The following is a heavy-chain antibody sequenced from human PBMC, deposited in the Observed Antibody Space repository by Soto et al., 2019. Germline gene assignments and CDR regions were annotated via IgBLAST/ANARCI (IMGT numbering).Heavy chain of an antibody. J-gene: IGHJ4*02. D-gene: IGHD3-10*01. Sequence: SVKVSCKASGGTFSSYAISWVRQAPGQGLEWMGGIIPIFGTANYAQKFQGRVTITADESTSTAYMELSSLRSEDTAVYYCASAFGEITYYFDYWGQGTLVTVSS. CDR1: GGTFSSYA. CDR3: ASAFGEITYYFDY. V-gene: IGHV1-69*13. CDR2: IIPIFGTA.